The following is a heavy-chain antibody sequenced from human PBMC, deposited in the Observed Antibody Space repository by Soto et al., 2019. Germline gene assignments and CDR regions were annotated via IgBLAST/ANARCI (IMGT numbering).Heavy chain of an antibody. CDR1: GFIFSTYA. V-gene: IGHV3-30-3*01. J-gene: IGHJ6*02. D-gene: IGHD3-9*01. CDR3: ARPGSGYDVLTGRYFYYYHTVDV. CDR2: ISYDGNTK. Sequence: PGGSLRLSCAASGFIFSTYAIHWVRQPPGKGLEWVAVISYDGNTKDYADSVKGRFTISRDNSKNTVYLQMSSLRSEDTAVYYCARPGSGYDVLTGRYFYYYHTVDVWGQGTTVTVSS.